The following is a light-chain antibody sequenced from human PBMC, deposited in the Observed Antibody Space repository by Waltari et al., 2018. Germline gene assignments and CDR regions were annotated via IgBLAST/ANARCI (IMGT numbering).Light chain of an antibody. J-gene: IGKJ1*01. CDR1: HIVLSTSNNKNY. CDR3: QQYYTTPWT. Sequence: EIVMTQSPASLAVSLGQWAAINCQSSHIVLSTSNNKNYLGWYQQKPGQPLKLLIYWASTRDSGVPDRCSASGSGTDFTLTTSSLQAEDVAVYYFQQYYTTPWTFGQGTKVEVK. CDR2: WAS. V-gene: IGKV4-1*01.